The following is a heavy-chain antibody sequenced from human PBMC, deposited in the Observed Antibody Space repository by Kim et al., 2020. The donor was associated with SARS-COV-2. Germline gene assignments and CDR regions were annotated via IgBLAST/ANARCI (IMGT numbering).Heavy chain of an antibody. J-gene: IGHJ3*02. D-gene: IGHD6-19*01. CDR3: ARGAEGAFDI. Sequence: TKYAQRFQGRVTITRETSASTGYMELSSLRSEETAVYYCARGAEGAFDIWGQGTMVTLSS. CDR2: T. V-gene: IGHV1-3*01.